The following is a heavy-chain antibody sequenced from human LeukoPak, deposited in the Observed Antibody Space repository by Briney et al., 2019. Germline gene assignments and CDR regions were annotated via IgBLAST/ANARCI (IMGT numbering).Heavy chain of an antibody. V-gene: IGHV3-21*01. CDR1: GFTFNSYS. CDR3: ARFFFSGWYSDY. D-gene: IGHD6-19*01. J-gene: IGHJ4*02. CDR2: ISSSSSYI. Sequence: PGGSLRLSCAASGFTFNSYSMNWVRQAPGKGLEWVSSISSSSSYIYYADSVKGRFTISRDNAKNSLYLQMNSLRAEGTAVYYCARFFFSGWYSDYWGQGTLVTVSS.